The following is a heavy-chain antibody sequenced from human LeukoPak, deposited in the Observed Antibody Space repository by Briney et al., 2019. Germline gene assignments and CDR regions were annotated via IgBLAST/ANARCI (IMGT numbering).Heavy chain of an antibody. CDR1: GGTFSGYA. CDR3: AREWWYYDSSGYYWPYYFDY. D-gene: IGHD3-22*01. Sequence: GASVKVSCKASGGTFSGYAISWVRQAPGQGLEWMGRIIPILGIANYAQKFQGRVTITADKSTSTAYMELSSLRSEDTAVYYCAREWWYYDSSGYYWPYYFDYWGQGTLVTVSS. J-gene: IGHJ4*02. CDR2: IIPILGIA. V-gene: IGHV1-69*04.